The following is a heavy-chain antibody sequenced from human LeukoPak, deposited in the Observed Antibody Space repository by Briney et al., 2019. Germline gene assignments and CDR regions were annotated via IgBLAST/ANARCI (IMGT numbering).Heavy chain of an antibody. D-gene: IGHD2-2*01. Sequence: PGGSLRLSCAASGFTFSSYAMSWVSQAPGKGLEWDSAISGSGGSTYYADSVKGRFTISRDNSKNTLYLQMNSLRAEDTAVYYCAKLGIVVVLKAMTDYWGQGTLVTVSS. CDR1: GFTFSSYA. J-gene: IGHJ4*02. CDR2: ISGSGGST. CDR3: AKLGIVVVLKAMTDY. V-gene: IGHV3-23*01.